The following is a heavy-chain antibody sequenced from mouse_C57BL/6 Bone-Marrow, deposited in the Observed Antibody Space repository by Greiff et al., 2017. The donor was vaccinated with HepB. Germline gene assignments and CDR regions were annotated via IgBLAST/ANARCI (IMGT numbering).Heavy chain of an antibody. CDR2: ILPGSGST. CDR3: ARLGWLLPVAY. Sequence: VQLQESGAELMKPGDSVKLSCKATVYKFNGYWIEWVKQRPGHGLEWIGEILPGSGSTNYNEKFKGKATFTADTSSNTAYMQLISLTTEDSALYYCARLGWLLPVAYWGQGTLVTVSA. CDR1: VYKFNGYW. V-gene: IGHV1-9*01. D-gene: IGHD2-3*01. J-gene: IGHJ3*01.